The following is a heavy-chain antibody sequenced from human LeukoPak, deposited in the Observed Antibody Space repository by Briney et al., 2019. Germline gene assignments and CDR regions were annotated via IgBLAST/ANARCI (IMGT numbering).Heavy chain of an antibody. V-gene: IGHV3-23*01. Sequence: PGGSLRLSCAASGFTFNSYAMSWVRQAPGKGLEWVSAISGSGDTTYYADSVKGRFTISRDNSKNTLYLQMNSLSAEDTAVYYCANVYYYDSSGYPFDYWGQGTLVTVSS. CDR1: GFTFNSYA. CDR3: ANVYYYDSSGYPFDY. D-gene: IGHD3-22*01. J-gene: IGHJ4*02. CDR2: ISGSGDTT.